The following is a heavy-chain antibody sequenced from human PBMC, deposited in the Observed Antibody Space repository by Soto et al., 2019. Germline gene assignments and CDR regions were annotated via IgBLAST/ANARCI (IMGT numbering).Heavy chain of an antibody. J-gene: IGHJ3*01. CDR3: ARDYEQQPKNTWALEV. Sequence: QVHLQESGPGLVEPSGTLSLTCAVSGGSISSDNWWTWVRQPPGKGLEWIGEIYHSGRNNYNTSLKSRVTISVDKSKNHFSLKLTSVTAADTALYYCARDYEQQPKNTWALEVWGQGTMVTVSS. CDR1: GGSISSDNW. CDR2: IYHSGRN. D-gene: IGHD6-13*01. V-gene: IGHV4-4*02.